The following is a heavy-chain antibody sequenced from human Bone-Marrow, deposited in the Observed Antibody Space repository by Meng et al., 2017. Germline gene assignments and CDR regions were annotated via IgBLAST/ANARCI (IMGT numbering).Heavy chain of an antibody. J-gene: IGHJ6*02. CDR3: ASTMGYSSLFIYYYYGMDV. CDR1: GFTFSSYS. Sequence: GGSLRLSCAASGFTFSSYSMNWVRQAPGKGLEWVSSISSSSSYIYYADSVKGRFTISRDNAKNSLYLQMNSLRAEDTAVYYCASTMGYSSLFIYYYYGMDVWGQGTTVTVSS. D-gene: IGHD4/OR15-4a*01. CDR2: ISSSSSYI. V-gene: IGHV3-21*01.